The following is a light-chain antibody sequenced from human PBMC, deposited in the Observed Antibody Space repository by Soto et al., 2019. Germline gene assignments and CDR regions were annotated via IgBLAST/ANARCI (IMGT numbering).Light chain of an antibody. CDR3: QQLSSYPLT. Sequence: AIRMTQSPSSLSASTGARVTITCRASQGISSYLAWYQQKPGKAPKLLIYAASTLQSGVPSRFSGSGSETDYTLTVSSLQPEDVATYYCQQLSSYPLTSGLGTRLENK. CDR2: AAS. CDR1: QGISSY. J-gene: IGKJ5*01. V-gene: IGKV1-8*01.